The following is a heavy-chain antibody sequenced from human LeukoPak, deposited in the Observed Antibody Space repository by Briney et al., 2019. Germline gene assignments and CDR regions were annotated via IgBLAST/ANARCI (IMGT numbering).Heavy chain of an antibody. CDR1: GGSFSGYY. J-gene: IGHJ5*02. CDR3: ARGGRGSQLANWFDP. CDR2: INHSGST. D-gene: IGHD1-26*01. V-gene: IGHV4-34*01. Sequence: PSETLSLTCAVYGGSFSGYYWSWIRQPPGKGLEWIGEINHSGSTNYNPSLKSRVTISVDTSKNQFSLKLSSVTAADTAVYYCARGGRGSQLANWFDPWGQGTLVTVSP.